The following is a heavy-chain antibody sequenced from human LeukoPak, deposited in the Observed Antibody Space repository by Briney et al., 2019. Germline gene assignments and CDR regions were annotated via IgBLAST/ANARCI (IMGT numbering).Heavy chain of an antibody. CDR2: ISSSGSTI. Sequence: GGSLRLSCAASGFTFSSYEMNWVRQAPGKGLEWVSYISSSGSTIYYADSVKGRFTISRDNAKNSLYLQMNSLRAEDTAVYYCARVGGYCSSTSCYDLHYYYYGMDVWGQGTTVTVSS. V-gene: IGHV3-48*03. J-gene: IGHJ6*02. CDR3: ARVGGYCSSTSCYDLHYYYYGMDV. D-gene: IGHD2-2*01. CDR1: GFTFSSYE.